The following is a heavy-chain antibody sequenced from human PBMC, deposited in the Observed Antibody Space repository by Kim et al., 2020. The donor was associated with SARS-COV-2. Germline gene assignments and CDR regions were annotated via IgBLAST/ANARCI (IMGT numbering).Heavy chain of an antibody. J-gene: IGHJ4*02. V-gene: IGHV1-69*01. D-gene: IGHD6-13*01. Sequence: LQGRVTITADESTSTAYMELSSLRSEDTAVYYCARAIAYSSSWRLYYFDYWGQGTLVTVSS. CDR3: ARAIAYSSSWRLYYFDY.